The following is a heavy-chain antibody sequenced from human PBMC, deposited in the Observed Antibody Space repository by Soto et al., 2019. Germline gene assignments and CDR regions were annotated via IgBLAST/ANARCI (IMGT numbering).Heavy chain of an antibody. J-gene: IGHJ4*02. CDR3: ATTFGMGGYCSSTSCYSGGS. Sequence: SETLSLTCTVSGGSISSSSYYWGWIRQPPGKGLEWIGSIYYSGSTYYNPSLKSRVTISVDTSKNQFSLKLSSVTAADTAVYYCATTFGMGGYCSSTSCYSGGSWGQGTLVTVSS. D-gene: IGHD2-2*02. CDR2: IYYSGST. CDR1: GGSISSSSYY. V-gene: IGHV4-39*01.